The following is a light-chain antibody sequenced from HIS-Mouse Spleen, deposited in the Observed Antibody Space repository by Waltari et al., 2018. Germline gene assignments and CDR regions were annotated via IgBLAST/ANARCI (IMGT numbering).Light chain of an antibody. CDR1: SSNIGNNY. CDR2: DNS. J-gene: IGLJ3*02. Sequence: QSVLTHPPSVSAAPGQKVTISCSGSSSNIGNNYVSWYQQLPGTAPKLLIYDNSKRPSGIPDRFSGSKSGTSATLGITGLQTGDEADYYCGTWDSSLSAWVFGGGTKLTVL. CDR3: GTWDSSLSAWV. V-gene: IGLV1-51*01.